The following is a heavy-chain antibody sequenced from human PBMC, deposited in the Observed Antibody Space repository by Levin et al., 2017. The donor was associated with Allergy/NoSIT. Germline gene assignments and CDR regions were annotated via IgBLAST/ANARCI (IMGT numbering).Heavy chain of an antibody. CDR3: AREYSTGWYSNHWFYP. CDR1: AYTFTGYY. J-gene: IGHJ5*02. CDR2: IIPNSGDT. D-gene: IGHD6-19*01. Sequence: ASVKVSCKASAYTFTGYYMHWVRQAPGQGLEWMGRIIPNSGDTTYAQKFQDRVTMTRDTSTSTAYMELSRLRSDDTAVYFCAREYSTGWYSNHWFYPWGQGTLVTVSS. V-gene: IGHV1-2*06.